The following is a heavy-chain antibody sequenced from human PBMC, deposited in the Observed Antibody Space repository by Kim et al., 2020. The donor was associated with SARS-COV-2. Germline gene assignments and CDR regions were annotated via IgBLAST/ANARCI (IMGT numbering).Heavy chain of an antibody. V-gene: IGHV1-8*01. CDR3: ARVFGLFVDTAMVDAFDI. J-gene: IGHJ3*02. D-gene: IGHD5-18*01. Sequence: ASVKVSCKASGYTFTSYDINWVRQATGQGLEWMGWMNPNSGNTGYAQKFQGRVTMTRNTSISTAYMELSSLRSEDTAVYYCARVFGLFVDTAMVDAFDIWGQGTMVTVSS. CDR1: GYTFTSYD. CDR2: MNPNSGNT.